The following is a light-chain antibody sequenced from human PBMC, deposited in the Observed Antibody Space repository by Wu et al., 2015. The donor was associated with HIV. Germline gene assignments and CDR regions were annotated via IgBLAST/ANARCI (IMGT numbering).Light chain of an antibody. CDR3: QQYNSFLVT. CDR2: KAS. CDR1: QSISSW. J-gene: IGKJ4*01. Sequence: IQMTQSPSTLSASVGDRVTITCRASQSISSWLAWYQQKPGKAPKLLIYKASSLESGVPSRFSGSGSGTEFTLTISSLQPDDFATYYCQQYNSFLVTFGGGTKVQIK. V-gene: IGKV1-5*03.